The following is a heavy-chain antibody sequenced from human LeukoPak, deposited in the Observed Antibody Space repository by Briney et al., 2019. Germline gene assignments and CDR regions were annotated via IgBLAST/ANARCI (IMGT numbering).Heavy chain of an antibody. CDR1: DGSMSPYY. Sequence: SETLSLTCTVSDGSMSPYYWSWIRQSPGKGLEWIAYIFYNGNTKYNPSLWSRVTISIHTSRNQFFLNLNSVTAADTAVYYCARGGYYYLDFWGKGTTVTVSS. CDR3: ARGGYYYLDF. J-gene: IGHJ6*03. CDR2: IFYNGNT. V-gene: IGHV4-59*01.